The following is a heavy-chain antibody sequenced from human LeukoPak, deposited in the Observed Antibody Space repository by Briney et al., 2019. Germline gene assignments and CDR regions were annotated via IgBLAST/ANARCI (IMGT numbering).Heavy chain of an antibody. J-gene: IGHJ4*02. D-gene: IGHD4-11*01. CDR1: GSTFSSYW. V-gene: IGHV3-7*05. CDR2: IKQDGSEQ. Sequence: PGGSLRLSCAASGSTFSSYWMSWVRQAPGKGLEWVANIKQDGSEQYYVDSVKGRFTISRDNAKNSLFLQMNSLRGEDTAVYYCTREYLTVSYFDYWGQGTLVTVSS. CDR3: TREYLTVSYFDY.